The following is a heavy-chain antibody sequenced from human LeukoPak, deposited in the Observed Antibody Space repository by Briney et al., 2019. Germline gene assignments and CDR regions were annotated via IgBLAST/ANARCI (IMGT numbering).Heavy chain of an antibody. Sequence: SETLSLTCTVSGGSISSSSYYWGWIRQSPGKGLEWIGSIYYSGSTYYNPSLKSRVTISVDTSKNQFSLKLSSVTAADTAVYYCARLGGLRGAFDIWGQGTMVTVSS. CDR2: IYYSGST. J-gene: IGHJ3*02. D-gene: IGHD3-16*01. CDR1: GGSISSSSYY. CDR3: ARLGGLRGAFDI. V-gene: IGHV4-39*01.